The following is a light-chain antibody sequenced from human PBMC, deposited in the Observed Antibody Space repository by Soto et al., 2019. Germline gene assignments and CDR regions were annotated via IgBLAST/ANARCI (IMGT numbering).Light chain of an antibody. CDR3: NSHTSGDFRV. CDR2: EVS. J-gene: IGLJ1*01. V-gene: IGLV2-14*01. CDR1: SSDVGRYNH. Sequence: QSVLTQPASVSGSPGQSITISCTGTSSDVGRYNHVSWYQHHPGKAPKLIISEVSNRPSGVSNRFSGSKSGYTASLTISGLQAEDEADYSCNSHTSGDFRVFGTGTKVTVL.